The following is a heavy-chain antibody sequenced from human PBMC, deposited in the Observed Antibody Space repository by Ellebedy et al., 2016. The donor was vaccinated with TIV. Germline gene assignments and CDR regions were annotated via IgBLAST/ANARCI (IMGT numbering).Heavy chain of an antibody. Sequence: GESLKISXAASGFTFSSYAMSWVRQAPGKGLEWVSAISGSGGSTYYADSVKGRFTISRDNSKNTLYLQMNSLRAEDTAVYYCAKVEIDYYDSSGYYYSRQLDYWGQGTLVTVSS. CDR3: AKVEIDYYDSSGYYYSRQLDY. CDR2: ISGSGGST. J-gene: IGHJ4*02. CDR1: GFTFSSYA. V-gene: IGHV3-23*01. D-gene: IGHD3-22*01.